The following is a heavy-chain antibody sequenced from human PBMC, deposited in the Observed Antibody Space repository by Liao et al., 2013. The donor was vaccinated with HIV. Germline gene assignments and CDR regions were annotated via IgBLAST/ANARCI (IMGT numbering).Heavy chain of an antibody. CDR3: ARVCGDYKGLDYYYMDV. CDR2: IYYSGST. Sequence: QLQESGPGLVKPSQTLSLTCIVSGDSISSGDYYWSWIRQPPGKALEWIGYIYYSGSTDYNPSLKRRVTISVDRSKNQFSLKLSSATAADTAVYYCARVCGDYKGLDYYYMDVWGKGTTVTVSS. D-gene: IGHD4-17*01. V-gene: IGHV4-30-4*08. CDR1: GDSISSGDYY. J-gene: IGHJ6*03.